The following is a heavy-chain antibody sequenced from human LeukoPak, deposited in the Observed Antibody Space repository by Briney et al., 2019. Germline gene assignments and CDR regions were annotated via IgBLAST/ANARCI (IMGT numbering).Heavy chain of an antibody. CDR3: ARGIVAQKSD. CDR1: GYSISSGYY. Sequence: SETLSLTCTVSGYSISSGYYWGWIRQPPGKGLEWIGSVYHSGSTYYNPSLKSRVTISVDTSKNQFSLKLSSVTAADTAVYYCARGIVAQKSDWGQGTLVTVSS. D-gene: IGHD5-12*01. CDR2: VYHSGST. J-gene: IGHJ4*02. V-gene: IGHV4-38-2*02.